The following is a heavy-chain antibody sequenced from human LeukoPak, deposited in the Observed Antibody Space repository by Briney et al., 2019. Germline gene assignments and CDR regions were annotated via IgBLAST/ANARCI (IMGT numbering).Heavy chain of an antibody. Sequence: GGSLRLSCAASGFTFSSYAMHWVRQAPGKGLEWVAFISNDGSNRYYTDSVKGRFNISRDNSKNTLYLQMNSLRAEDTAVYYCAKDRASTSWGYYFDYWGQGTLVTVSS. CDR1: GFTFSSYA. CDR2: ISNDGSNR. D-gene: IGHD2-2*01. V-gene: IGHV3-30*04. CDR3: AKDRASTSWGYYFDY. J-gene: IGHJ4*02.